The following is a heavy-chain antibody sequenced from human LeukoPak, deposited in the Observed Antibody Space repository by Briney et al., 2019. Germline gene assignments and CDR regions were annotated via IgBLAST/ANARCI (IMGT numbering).Heavy chain of an antibody. V-gene: IGHV1-8*02. J-gene: IGHJ4*02. Sequence: ASVKVSCKASGYTFTSYYMHWVRQAPGQGLEWMGWMNPNSGNTGYAQKFQGRVTMTRNTSISTAYMELSSLRSEDTAVYYCAIHPLLWFGEFSYWGQGTLVTVSS. CDR3: AIHPLLWFGEFSY. CDR1: GYTFTSYY. CDR2: MNPNSGNT. D-gene: IGHD3-10*01.